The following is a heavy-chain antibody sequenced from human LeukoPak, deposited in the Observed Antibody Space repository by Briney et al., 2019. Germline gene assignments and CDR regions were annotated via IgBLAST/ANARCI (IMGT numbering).Heavy chain of an antibody. J-gene: IGHJ1*01. CDR3: TIEGRTIAAAVFQH. D-gene: IGHD6-13*01. Sequence: GGSVTLSCAPSGFTFSYSWMRCVRQATGKGLEWVGRIKSENDDGITGYAEAVIDRLTISRDESKNTLYLQMKSLKPENTAVYYCTIEGRTIAAAVFQHWGQGTLVTVSS. CDR2: IKSENDDGIT. V-gene: IGHV3-15*01. CDR1: GFTFSYSW.